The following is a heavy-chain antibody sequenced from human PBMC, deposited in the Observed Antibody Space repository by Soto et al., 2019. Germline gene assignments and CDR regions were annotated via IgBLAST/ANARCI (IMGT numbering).Heavy chain of an antibody. CDR3: ARAGAYCGGDCSDY. CDR1: GFTFSSYG. Sequence: QVQLVESGGGVVQPGRSLRLSCAASGFTFSSYGMQWVRQAPGKGLEWVAVIWYDGSNKYYADSVKGRFTISRDNSKNTLYLQMNSLRAEDTAVYYCARAGAYCGGDCSDYWGQGTLVTVSS. J-gene: IGHJ4*02. D-gene: IGHD2-21*02. CDR2: IWYDGSNK. V-gene: IGHV3-33*01.